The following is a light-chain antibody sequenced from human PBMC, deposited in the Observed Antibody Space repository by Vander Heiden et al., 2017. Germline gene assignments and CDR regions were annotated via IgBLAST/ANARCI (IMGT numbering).Light chain of an antibody. Sequence: IQSTQSPSSLSASVGDRVSITCRASQGISSYLAWYQQKPGKAPELLIYAASTLQSGVPSRFSGSGSGTDFTLTISSLQPEDFATYYCQQLNSYPRTFGQGTKVEI. CDR2: AAS. CDR3: QQLNSYPRT. J-gene: IGKJ1*01. CDR1: QGISSY. V-gene: IGKV1-9*01.